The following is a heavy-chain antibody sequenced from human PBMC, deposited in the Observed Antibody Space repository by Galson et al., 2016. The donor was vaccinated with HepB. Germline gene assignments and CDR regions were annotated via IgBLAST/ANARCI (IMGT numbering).Heavy chain of an antibody. D-gene: IGHD3-10*01. CDR2: IYHSGTT. CDR1: GGSISAYY. CDR3: ARSLEYFSASGKSLNGMDV. Sequence: CTVSGGSISAYYWSWIRQSPGKGLAWIGYIYHSGTTYYNPSLKSRVTISVDTSKKQVSLNLSSVTAADTAIYYCARSLEYFSASGKSLNGMDVWGQGTTVTVSS. V-gene: IGHV4-59*01. J-gene: IGHJ6*02.